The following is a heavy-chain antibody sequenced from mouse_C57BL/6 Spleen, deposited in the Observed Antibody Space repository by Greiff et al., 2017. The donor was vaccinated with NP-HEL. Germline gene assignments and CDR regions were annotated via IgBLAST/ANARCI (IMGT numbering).Heavy chain of an antibody. J-gene: IGHJ2*01. Sequence: EVKLMESGGGLVKPGGSLKLSCAASGFTFSDYGMHWVRQAPEKGLEWVAYISSGSSTIYYADTVKGRFTISRDNAKNTLFLQVTSLRSEDTAMYYCARDYGSDYWGQGTTLTVSS. V-gene: IGHV5-17*01. CDR3: ARDYGSDY. CDR2: ISSGSSTI. CDR1: GFTFSDYG. D-gene: IGHD1-1*01.